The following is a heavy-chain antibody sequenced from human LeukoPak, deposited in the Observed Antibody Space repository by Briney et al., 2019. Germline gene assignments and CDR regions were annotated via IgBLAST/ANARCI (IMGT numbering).Heavy chain of an antibody. CDR2: ISGSGGST. CDR1: GFTFSNYV. Sequence: PGGSLRLSCTGSGFTFSNYVMSWVRQAPGKGLEWVSAISGSGGSTYYADSVKGRFTISRDNSKNTLYLQMNSLRAEDTAVYYCAKYPVRGATSDYWGQGTLVTVSS. D-gene: IGHD3-10*01. V-gene: IGHV3-23*01. J-gene: IGHJ4*02. CDR3: AKYPVRGATSDY.